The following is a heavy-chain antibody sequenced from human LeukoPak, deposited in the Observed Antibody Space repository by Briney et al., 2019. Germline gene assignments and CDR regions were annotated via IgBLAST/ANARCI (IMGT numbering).Heavy chain of an antibody. D-gene: IGHD1-26*01. CDR1: VDSISSYY. V-gene: IGHV4-59*01. CDR2: IYYSGST. Sequence: SETLSLTCTVSVDSISSYYWSWIRQPPGKGLVWIGYIYYSGSTNYNPSLKSRVTISVDTSKNQFSLKLSSVTAADTAVYYCAGERGNLRGDAFDIWGQGTMVTVSS. CDR3: AGERGNLRGDAFDI. J-gene: IGHJ3*02.